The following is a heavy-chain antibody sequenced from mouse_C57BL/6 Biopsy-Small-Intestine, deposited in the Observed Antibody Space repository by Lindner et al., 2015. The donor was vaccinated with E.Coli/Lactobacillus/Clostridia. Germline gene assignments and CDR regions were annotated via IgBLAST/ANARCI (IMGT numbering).Heavy chain of an antibody. J-gene: IGHJ2*01. CDR1: GYTFTNYW. CDR2: IYPGGGYT. Sequence: QLQESGGEVVRPGTPVKMSCRASGYTFTNYWIGWTKQRPGHGLEWIGDIYPGGGYTNYKEKFKGKVTLTADKSSSTAYMQFSSLTSEDSAIYYCARRGEDYFDYWGQGTTLTVSS. V-gene: IGHV1-63*01. CDR3: ARRGEDYFDY.